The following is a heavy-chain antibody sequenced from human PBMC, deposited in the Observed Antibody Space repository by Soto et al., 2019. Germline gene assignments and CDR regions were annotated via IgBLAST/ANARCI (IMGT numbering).Heavy chain of an antibody. Sequence: SETLSLTCTVSGGSISSGGYYWSWIRQHPGKGLEWIGYIYYSGSTYYNPSFQGQVTISVDKSLSTAHLQWSSLKASDTAMYYCARLPGSLTNPRAPFDFWGQGTLVTVSS. V-gene: IGHV4-31*01. D-gene: IGHD3-3*01. CDR3: ARLPGSLTNPRAPFDF. J-gene: IGHJ3*01. CDR2: IYYSGST. CDR1: GGSISSGGYY.